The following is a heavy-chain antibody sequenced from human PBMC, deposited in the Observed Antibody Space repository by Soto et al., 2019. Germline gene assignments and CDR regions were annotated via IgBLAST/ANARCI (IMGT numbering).Heavy chain of an antibody. Sequence: GGSLKLSCAASGCTFSSYWMSWVSKGPGKGLVWVSRINSDGSDTSYADSVKGRFTISRDNAKNTLYLQMNSLRAEDTAVYYCARLDSSSWAFDYWGQGTLVTVSS. V-gene: IGHV3-74*01. CDR2: INSDGSDT. CDR1: GCTFSSYW. CDR3: ARLDSSSWAFDY. D-gene: IGHD6-13*01. J-gene: IGHJ4*02.